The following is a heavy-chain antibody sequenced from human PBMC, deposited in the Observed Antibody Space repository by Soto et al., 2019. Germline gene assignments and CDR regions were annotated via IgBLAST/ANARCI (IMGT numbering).Heavy chain of an antibody. D-gene: IGHD3-9*01. J-gene: IGHJ4*02. CDR1: GFTFSSYA. CDR2: ISGSGGST. Sequence: GGSLRLSCAASGFTFSSYAMSWVRQAPGKGLEWVSAISGSGGSTYYADSVKGRFTISRDNSKNTLYLQMNSLRAEDTAVYYCAKDHAELRYFDWTHPADYWGQGTLVTVSS. V-gene: IGHV3-23*01. CDR3: AKDHAELRYFDWTHPADY.